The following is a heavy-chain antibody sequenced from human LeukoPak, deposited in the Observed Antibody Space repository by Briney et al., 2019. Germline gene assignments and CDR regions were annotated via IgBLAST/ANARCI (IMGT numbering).Heavy chain of an antibody. CDR3: ARVVPPTDYGSGSYFWDPYYFDY. V-gene: IGHV3-15*01. CDR2: VKTKGDGGAA. J-gene: IGHJ4*02. Sequence: GGSLRLSCAASGISFTNAWLTWVRQAPGKGLEWVDRVKTKGDGGAADYAAPVKGRFTISRDDSTKTLYLQMNSLRAEDTAVYYCARVVPPTDYGSGSYFWDPYYFDYWGQGTLVTVSS. CDR1: GISFTNAW. D-gene: IGHD3-10*01.